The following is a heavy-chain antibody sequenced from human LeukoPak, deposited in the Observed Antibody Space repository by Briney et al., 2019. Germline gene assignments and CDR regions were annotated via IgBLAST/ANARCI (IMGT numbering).Heavy chain of an antibody. CDR3: ARDPGYSYGYPGDY. CDR1: GGTFSSYA. D-gene: IGHD5-18*01. J-gene: IGHJ4*02. V-gene: IGHV7-4-1*02. CDR2: INTKTGNP. Sequence: ASVKVSCKASGGTFSSYAISWVRQAPGQGLEWMGWINTKTGNPTYAQGFTGRFVFSLDTSVSTAYLQISSLKAEDTAVYYCARDPGYSYGYPGDYWGQGTLVTVSS.